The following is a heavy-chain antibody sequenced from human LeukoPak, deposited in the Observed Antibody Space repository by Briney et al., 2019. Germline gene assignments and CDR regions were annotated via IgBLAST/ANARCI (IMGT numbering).Heavy chain of an antibody. V-gene: IGHV3-21*01. CDR1: GFTFSTYN. J-gene: IGHJ4*02. CDR2: ITSSSSYI. CDR3: ARAHNWKYGTFDY. Sequence: GGSLRLSCAASGFTFSTYNMNWVRQAPGKGLEWVSSITSSSSYIYYADSVKGRFTISRDNAKNSLYLQMNSLRVEDTAVYYCARAHNWKYGTFDYWGQGTLVTVSS. D-gene: IGHD1-7*01.